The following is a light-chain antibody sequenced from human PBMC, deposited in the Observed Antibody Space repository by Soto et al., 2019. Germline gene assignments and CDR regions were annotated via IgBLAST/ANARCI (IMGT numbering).Light chain of an antibody. CDR3: QHRSNWPLFT. V-gene: IGKV3-11*01. CDR2: DAS. J-gene: IGKJ3*01. Sequence: EIVLTQSPATLSLSPGERATLSCRASQSISRYLAWYQQKPGQAPRLLIYDASNRATGIPARFSGSGSGTDFTLTISSLEPEDFAVYYGQHRSNWPLFTFGPGTKVDIK. CDR1: QSISRY.